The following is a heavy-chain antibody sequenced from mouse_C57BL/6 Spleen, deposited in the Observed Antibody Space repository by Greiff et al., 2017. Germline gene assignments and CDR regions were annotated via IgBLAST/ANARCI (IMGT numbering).Heavy chain of an antibody. V-gene: IGHV1-26*01. D-gene: IGHD3-1*01. J-gene: IGHJ3*01. CDR1: GYTFTDYY. CDR2: INPNNGGT. CDR3: ARGYRPSFAY. Sequence: EVQLQQSGPELVKPGASVKISCKASGYTFTDYYMNWVKQSHGKSLEWIGDINPNNGGTSYNQKFKGKATLTVDKSSSTAYMELRSLTSEDSAVYYCARGYRPSFAYWGQGTLVTVSA.